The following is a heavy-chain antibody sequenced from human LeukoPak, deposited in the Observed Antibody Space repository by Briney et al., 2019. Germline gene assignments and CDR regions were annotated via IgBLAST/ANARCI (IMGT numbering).Heavy chain of an antibody. Sequence: PGGSLRLSCTASGFTFADHAMSWVRQAPGKGLEWVGFIRSNTAYGGTTEYAASVKGRFTISRDDSKSIAYLQMNSLKTEDTAVYCCTRYSGYSDYWGQGTLVTVSS. CDR3: TRYSGYSDY. D-gene: IGHD5-12*01. J-gene: IGHJ4*02. CDR2: IRSNTAYGGTT. CDR1: GFTFADHA. V-gene: IGHV3-49*04.